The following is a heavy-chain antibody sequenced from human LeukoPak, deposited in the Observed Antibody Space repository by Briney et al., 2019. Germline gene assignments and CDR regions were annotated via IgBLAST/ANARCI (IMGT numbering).Heavy chain of an antibody. CDR1: GYTFTSYG. CDR3: ARDPLRYSSSPGRYNWFDP. V-gene: IGHV1-18*01. J-gene: IGHJ5*02. Sequence: ASVKVSCKASGYTFTSYGISWVRQAPGQGLEWMGWISAYNGNTNYAQKLQGRVTMTTDKSTSTAYMELRSLRSDDRAVYYCARDPLRYSSSPGRYNWFDPWGQGTLVTVSS. CDR2: ISAYNGNT. D-gene: IGHD6-13*01.